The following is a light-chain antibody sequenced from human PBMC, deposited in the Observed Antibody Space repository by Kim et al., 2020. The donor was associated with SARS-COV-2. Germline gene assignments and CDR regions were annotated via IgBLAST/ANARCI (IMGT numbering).Light chain of an antibody. Sequence: IQMTQSPSSLSASVGDRVTITCRASQGISSSLAWYQQNPGKAPKLLIYAASALQSGVPSRFSGSGSGTDFTLTISSLQPEDVATYYCQKYDSAPWTFVQGTKVDIK. CDR2: AAS. J-gene: IGKJ1*01. CDR3: QKYDSAPWT. CDR1: QGISSS. V-gene: IGKV1-27*01.